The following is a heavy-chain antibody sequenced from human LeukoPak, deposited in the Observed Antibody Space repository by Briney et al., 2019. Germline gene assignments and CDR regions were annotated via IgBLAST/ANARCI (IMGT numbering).Heavy chain of an antibody. J-gene: IGHJ5*02. Sequence: SETLSLTCTVSGGSISSSSYYWGWIRQPPGKGLEWIGSIYHSGSTYYNPSLKSRVTISVDTSKNQFSLKLSSVTAADTAMYYCARSSSSGWGFRFDPWGQGTLVTVSS. CDR2: IYHSGST. D-gene: IGHD6-19*01. V-gene: IGHV4-39*07. CDR3: ARSSSSGWGFRFDP. CDR1: GGSISSSSYY.